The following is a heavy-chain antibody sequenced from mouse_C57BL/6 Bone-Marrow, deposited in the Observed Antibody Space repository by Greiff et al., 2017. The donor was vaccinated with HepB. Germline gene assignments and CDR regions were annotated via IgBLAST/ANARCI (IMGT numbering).Heavy chain of an antibody. CDR2: IYPGSGST. D-gene: IGHD2-1*01. Sequence: QVQLKQPGAELVKPGASVKMSCKASGYTFTSYWITWVKQRPGQGLEWIGDIYPGSGSTNYNEKFKSKATLTVDTSSSTAYMQLSSLTSEDSAVYYCARRRIYPYAMDYWGQGTSVTVSS. V-gene: IGHV1-55*01. CDR3: ARRRIYPYAMDY. CDR1: GYTFTSYW. J-gene: IGHJ4*01.